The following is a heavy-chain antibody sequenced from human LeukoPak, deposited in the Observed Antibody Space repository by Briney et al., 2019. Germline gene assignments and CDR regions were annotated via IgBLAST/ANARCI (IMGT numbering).Heavy chain of an antibody. V-gene: IGHV3-48*04. CDR2: ISGNTI. J-gene: IGHJ4*02. CDR1: GFTFSIYS. D-gene: IGHD6-13*01. CDR3: ARRGSSWSFDY. Sequence: GGSLRLSCAASGFTFSIYSMNWVRQAPGKGLEWVSYISGNTIFYADSVRGRFTISRDNAKNSLYLQMNSLRAEDTAVYYCARRGSSWSFDYWGQGTLVTASS.